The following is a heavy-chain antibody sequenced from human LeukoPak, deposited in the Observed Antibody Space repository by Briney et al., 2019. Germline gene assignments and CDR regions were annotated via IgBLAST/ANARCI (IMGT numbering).Heavy chain of an antibody. J-gene: IGHJ5*02. CDR3: ARAAWNGGGGFDP. Sequence: NPSETLSLTCAVYNGSFSGYYWSWIRQSPEKGLEWIGEVNRGGDTNYNPSLRSRVTISLDTSKNHFSLKLRPVTAADTAIYNCARAAWNGGGGFDPWGQGTLVTVSS. V-gene: IGHV4-34*01. D-gene: IGHD3-16*01. CDR2: VNRGGDT. CDR1: NGSFSGYY.